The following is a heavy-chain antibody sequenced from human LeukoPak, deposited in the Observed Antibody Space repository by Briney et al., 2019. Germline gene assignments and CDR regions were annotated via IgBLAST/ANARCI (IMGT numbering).Heavy chain of an antibody. CDR1: GYSISSGYY. V-gene: IGHV4-38-2*01. J-gene: IGHJ4*02. D-gene: IGHD2-15*01. Sequence: SETLSLTCAVSGYSISSGYYWGWIRQPPGKGLEWTGSIYHSGSTYYNPSLKSRVTISVDTSKNQFSLKLSSVTAADTAVYYCARASGELRIDYWGQGTLVTVSS. CDR3: ARASGELRIDY. CDR2: IYHSGST.